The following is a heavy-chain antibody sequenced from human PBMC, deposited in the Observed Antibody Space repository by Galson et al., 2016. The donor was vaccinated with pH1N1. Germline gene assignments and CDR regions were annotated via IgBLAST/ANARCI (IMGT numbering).Heavy chain of an antibody. CDR2: INIKSGAT. V-gene: IGHV1-2*02. Sequence: SVKVSCKASGDTFRDFYVHWVRQAPGQGLEWMGWINIKSGATKYTQKFQVKVTLNTDTSLNTVYMELSRLPSDDTAVYYCATAGVVVSATGEYWGQGTLVAVSS. CDR1: GDTFRDFY. J-gene: IGHJ4*02. CDR3: ATAGVVVSATGEY. D-gene: IGHD2-15*01.